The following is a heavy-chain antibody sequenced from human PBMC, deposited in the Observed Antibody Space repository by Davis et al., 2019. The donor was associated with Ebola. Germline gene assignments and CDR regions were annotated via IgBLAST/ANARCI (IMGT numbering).Heavy chain of an antibody. J-gene: IGHJ6*02. V-gene: IGHV1-18*01. Sequence: AASVKVSCKASGYTFTTYGISWVRQAPGQGLEWMGWISTYNDNTNYAQKLQGRVTMTTDTSTSTAYMELRSLRSDDTAVYYCARDRYCSGGSCYSPYYYGMDVWGQGTTVTVSS. CDR1: GYTFTTYG. D-gene: IGHD2-15*01. CDR2: ISTYNDNT. CDR3: ARDRYCSGGSCYSPYYYGMDV.